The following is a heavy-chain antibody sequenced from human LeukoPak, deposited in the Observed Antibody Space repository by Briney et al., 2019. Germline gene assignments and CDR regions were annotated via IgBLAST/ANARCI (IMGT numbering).Heavy chain of an antibody. CDR3: AKVYSGSCYDGLDY. D-gene: IGHD1-26*01. CDR1: GFTFSDYI. CDR2: ISRNSTYI. Sequence: TSGGSLRLSCAASGFTFSDYIMNWVRQAPGKGLEWVASISRNSTYIHYADSVKGRFTISRDNSKNTLYLQMNSLRAEDTAVYYCAKVYSGSCYDGLDYWGQGTLVTVSS. J-gene: IGHJ4*02. V-gene: IGHV3-21*04.